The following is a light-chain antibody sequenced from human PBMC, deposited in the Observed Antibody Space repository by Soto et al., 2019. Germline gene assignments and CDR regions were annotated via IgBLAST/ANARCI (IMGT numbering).Light chain of an antibody. J-gene: IGKJ1*01. V-gene: IGKV1-5*03. CDR1: QSISNW. CDR2: KAS. Sequence: DIQMTQSPSTLSASVGDRVTITCRASQSISNWLAWYQQKPGKAPNLLIYKASSLERGVPSRFSGSGSGTEFTLTISSLQPEDFATYYCQQYNSYSLWTFGQGTKVEI. CDR3: QQYNSYSLWT.